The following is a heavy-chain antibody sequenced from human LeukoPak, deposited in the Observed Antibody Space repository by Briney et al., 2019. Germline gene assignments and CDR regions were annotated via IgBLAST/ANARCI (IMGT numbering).Heavy chain of an antibody. Sequence: ASVKVSCKASGYTFTSYGISWVRQAPGQGLEWMGWISAYNGNTNYAQKLQGRVTMTTDTSTSTAYMELRSLRSDDTAVYYCARGTHYYDSSGYYLDALDIWGQGTMVTVSS. CDR3: ARGTHYYDSSGYYLDALDI. CDR1: GYTFTSYG. V-gene: IGHV1-18*01. D-gene: IGHD3-22*01. J-gene: IGHJ3*02. CDR2: ISAYNGNT.